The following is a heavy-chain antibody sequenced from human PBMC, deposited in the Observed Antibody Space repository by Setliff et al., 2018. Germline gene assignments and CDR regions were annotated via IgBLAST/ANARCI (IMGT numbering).Heavy chain of an antibody. V-gene: IGHV4-4*07. Sequence: PSETLSLTCTVSGGSLSSYNYWSWIRQPAGKGLEWIGQIYTDGSTNYNPSVRTRVTMSVDTSNNHFSLKLISVTAADTAVYYCARMVGTPDGWFDPWGQGTLVTVSS. CDR1: GGSLSSYNY. D-gene: IGHD1-26*01. CDR2: IYTDGST. CDR3: ARMVGTPDGWFDP. J-gene: IGHJ5*02.